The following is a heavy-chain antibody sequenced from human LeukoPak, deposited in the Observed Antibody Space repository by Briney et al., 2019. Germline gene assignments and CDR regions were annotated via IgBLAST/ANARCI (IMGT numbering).Heavy chain of an antibody. CDR3: ARGYCSSTSCPTPNYYYYYYMDV. J-gene: IGHJ6*03. D-gene: IGHD2-2*01. CDR1: GYTFTSYG. CDR2: ISAYNGNT. Sequence: ASVTVSCKASGYTFTSYGISWVRQAPGQGLEWMGWISAYNGNTNYAQKLQGRVTMTTDTSTSTAYMELRSLRSDDTAVYYCARGYCSSTSCPTPNYYYYYYMDVWGKGTTVTVSS. V-gene: IGHV1-18*01.